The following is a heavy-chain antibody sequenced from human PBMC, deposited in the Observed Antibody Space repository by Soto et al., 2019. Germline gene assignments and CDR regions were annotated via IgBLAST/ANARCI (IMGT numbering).Heavy chain of an antibody. Sequence: SETLSLTCAVSRGSISSYYWSWIRQPPGKGLEWIGYIYYSGSTNYNPSLKSRVTISVDTSKNQFSLKLSSVTAVDTAVYYCARWYGGSLDYWGQGTLVTVSS. CDR3: ARWYGGSLDY. CDR2: IYYSGST. D-gene: IGHD4-17*01. CDR1: RGSISSYY. J-gene: IGHJ4*02. V-gene: IGHV4-59*01.